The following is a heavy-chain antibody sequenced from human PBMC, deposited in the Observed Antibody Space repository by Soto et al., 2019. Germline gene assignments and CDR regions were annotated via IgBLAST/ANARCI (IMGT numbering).Heavy chain of an antibody. CDR2: FDPEDGET. J-gene: IGHJ4*02. CDR1: GYTLTELS. Sequence: ASVKVSCKVSGYTLTELSMHWVRQAPGKGLEWMGGFDPEDGETIYAQKFQGRVTMTEDTSTDTAYMELSSLRSEDTAVYYCATDGYCSGGSCYSDQLYWGQGTLVTVSS. D-gene: IGHD2-15*01. CDR3: ATDGYCSGGSCYSDQLY. V-gene: IGHV1-24*01.